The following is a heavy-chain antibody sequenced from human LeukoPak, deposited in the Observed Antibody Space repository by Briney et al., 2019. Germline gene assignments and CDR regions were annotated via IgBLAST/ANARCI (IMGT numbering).Heavy chain of an antibody. D-gene: IGHD6-19*01. Sequence: PGGSLRLSCAASGSTFSDYYVSCVRQAPGKGLEWVSYISGSANTIYYEDSVKGRFTISRDNAKNSLYLQMSSLRADDTAVYYCARDVAGGISDYWGQGTLVPVSS. CDR2: ISGSANTI. J-gene: IGHJ4*02. V-gene: IGHV3-11*01. CDR3: ARDVAGGISDY. CDR1: GSTFSDYY.